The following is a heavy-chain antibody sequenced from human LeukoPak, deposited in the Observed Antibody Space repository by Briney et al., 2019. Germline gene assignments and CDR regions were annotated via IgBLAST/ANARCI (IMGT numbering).Heavy chain of an antibody. CDR3: ARHERGPGIAVAGTYYYYGMDV. V-gene: IGHV4-59*08. Sequence: SETLSLTCAVYGGSISSYYWSWIRQPPGKGLEWIGYIYYSGSTNYNPSLKSRVTISVDTSKNQFSLKLSSVTAADTAVYYCARHERGPGIAVAGTYYYYGMDVWGQGTTVTVSS. CDR1: GGSISSYY. D-gene: IGHD6-19*01. J-gene: IGHJ6*02. CDR2: IYYSGST.